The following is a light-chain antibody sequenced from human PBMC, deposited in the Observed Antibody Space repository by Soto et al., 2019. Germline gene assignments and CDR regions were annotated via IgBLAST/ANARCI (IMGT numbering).Light chain of an antibody. CDR1: QSITSSF. CDR3: QQYGYSRT. V-gene: IGKV3-20*01. Sequence: EIVMTQSPATLSVSPVEIATLSFSSSQSITSSFLAWYQQKPGQAPRLLIYGASSRATGIPDRFSGSGSGTDFTLTISTLEPEDFAIYYCQQYGYSRTFGQGTKVDIK. CDR2: GAS. J-gene: IGKJ1*01.